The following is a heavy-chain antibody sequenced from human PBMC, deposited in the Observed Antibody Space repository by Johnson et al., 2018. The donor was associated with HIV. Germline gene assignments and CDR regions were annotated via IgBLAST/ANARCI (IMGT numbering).Heavy chain of an antibody. D-gene: IGHD1-26*01. J-gene: IGHJ3*02. CDR2: ISYDGGTK. CDR1: GFTFSSYA. CDR3: ARAELGAQTLDAFDI. V-gene: IGHV3-30*04. Sequence: QVQLVEYGGGVVQPGRSLRLSCAASGFTFSSYAMHWVRQAPGKGLEWVAIISYDGGTKYYADSVKGRFSISRDNAKNTLYLQMNSMRAEDTAVYYCARAELGAQTLDAFDIWGKGTMVTVSS.